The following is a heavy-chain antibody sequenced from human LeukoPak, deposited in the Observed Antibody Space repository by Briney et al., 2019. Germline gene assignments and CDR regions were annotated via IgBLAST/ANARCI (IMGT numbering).Heavy chain of an antibody. V-gene: IGHV4-61*02. CDR1: GGSISSGSYY. CDR2: IYTSGST. Sequence: SETLSLTCTVSGGSISSGSYYWGWIRQPPGKGLEWIGRIYTSGSTNYNPSLKSRVTISVDTSKNQFSLKLSSVTAADTAVYYCAREFKEYGDSFFDYWGQGTLVTVSS. D-gene: IGHD4-17*01. CDR3: AREFKEYGDSFFDY. J-gene: IGHJ4*02.